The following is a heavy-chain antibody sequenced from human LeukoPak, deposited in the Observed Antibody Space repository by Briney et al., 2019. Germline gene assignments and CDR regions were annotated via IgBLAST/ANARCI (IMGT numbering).Heavy chain of an antibody. CDR1: LDSTTSNF. Sequence: SETLSLTCTVSLDSTTSNFWSWVRQPPGKGLEWIGEIHRSGSTNYNPSLQSRVTISIDRSKNQIALELSSVTAADTAVYYCAREIVGGFNPGAYWGKGTLVTVSS. CDR3: AREIVGGFNPGAY. D-gene: IGHD1-14*01. V-gene: IGHV4-4*02. CDR2: IHRSGST. J-gene: IGHJ4*02.